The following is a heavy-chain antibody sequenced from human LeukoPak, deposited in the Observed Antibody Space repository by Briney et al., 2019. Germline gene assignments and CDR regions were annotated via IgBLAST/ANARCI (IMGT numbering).Heavy chain of an antibody. CDR3: ARDADSSSWSMYYYYGMDV. V-gene: IGHV3-21*01. D-gene: IGHD6-13*01. CDR2: ISSSSSYI. CDR1: GFTFSSYS. J-gene: IGHJ6*02. Sequence: GGSLRLSCAASGFTFSSYSMNWVRQAPGKGLEWVSSISSSSSYIYYADSVKGRFTISRDNAKNSLYLQMNSLRVEDTAVYYCARDADSSSWSMYYYYGMDVWGQGTTVTVSS.